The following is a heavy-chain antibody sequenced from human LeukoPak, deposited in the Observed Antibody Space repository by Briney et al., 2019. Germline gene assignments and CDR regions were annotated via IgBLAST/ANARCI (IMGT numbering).Heavy chain of an antibody. Sequence: GGSLRLSCAASGITFDDYAMYWVRQAPGKGLEWVAGISWNSGKTGYVDSVKGRFTVSRDNAKNSLFLQMNGLRTEDAALYYCVAGSGYSPADAFYIWGQGTRVTVSS. CDR3: VAGSGYSPADAFYI. D-gene: IGHD5-18*01. J-gene: IGHJ3*02. V-gene: IGHV3-9*01. CDR1: GITFDDYA. CDR2: ISWNSGKT.